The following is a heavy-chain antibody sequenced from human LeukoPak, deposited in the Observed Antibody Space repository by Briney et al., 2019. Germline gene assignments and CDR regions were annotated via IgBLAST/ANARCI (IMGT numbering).Heavy chain of an antibody. D-gene: IGHD2-2*01. Sequence: PSETLSLTCAVYGGSFSGYYWSWIRQPPGKGLEWIGEINHSGSTNYNPSLKSRVTMSVDTSKNQFSLKLNSVTAADTAVYYCAREPRYCSRTTSCYHANYFYYMDVWGKGTTVTVSS. J-gene: IGHJ6*03. CDR2: INHSGST. V-gene: IGHV4-34*01. CDR3: AREPRYCSRTTSCYHANYFYYMDV. CDR1: GGSFSGYY.